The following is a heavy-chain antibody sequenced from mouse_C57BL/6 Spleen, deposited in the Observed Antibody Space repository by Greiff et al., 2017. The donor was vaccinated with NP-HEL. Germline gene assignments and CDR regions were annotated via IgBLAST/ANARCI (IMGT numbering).Heavy chain of an antibody. CDR3: ARGNWDVRGDYFDY. Sequence: VQLQQSGPELVKPGASVKISCKASGYAFSSSWMNWVKQRPGKGLEWIGRIYPGDGDTNYNGKFKGKATLTADKSSSTADMQLSSLTSEDSAVYFCARGNWDVRGDYFDYWGQGTTLTVSS. D-gene: IGHD4-1*01. V-gene: IGHV1-82*01. CDR2: IYPGDGDT. J-gene: IGHJ2*01. CDR1: GYAFSSSW.